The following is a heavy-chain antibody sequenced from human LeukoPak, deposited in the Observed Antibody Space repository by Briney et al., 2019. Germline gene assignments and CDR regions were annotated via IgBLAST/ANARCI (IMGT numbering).Heavy chain of an antibody. D-gene: IGHD3-16*01. J-gene: IGHJ4*02. V-gene: IGHV3-7*03. CDR1: GFTFSSYW. CDR2: IKQDGSEK. CDR3: ARDTNYVWGSYDY. Sequence: GGSLRLSCAASGFTFSSYWMSWVRQAPGKGLEWVANIKQDGSEKYYVDSVKGRFTISRDNAKNTLYLRMNSLRAEDTAVYYCARDTNYVWGSYDYWGQGTLVTVSS.